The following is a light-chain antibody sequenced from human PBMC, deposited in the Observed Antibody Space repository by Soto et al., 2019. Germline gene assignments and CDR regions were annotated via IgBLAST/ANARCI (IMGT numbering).Light chain of an antibody. CDR3: SSYTSSSTYV. V-gene: IGLV2-14*01. CDR1: SSDVGGYNY. Sequence: QSVLTQPASVSGSPGPSIAISCTGTSSDVGGYNYVSWYQQHPGKAPKLIIYDVTNRPSGVSNRFSGSKSGNTASLTISGLQAEDEADYYCSSYTSSSTYVFGTGTKVTVL. CDR2: DVT. J-gene: IGLJ1*01.